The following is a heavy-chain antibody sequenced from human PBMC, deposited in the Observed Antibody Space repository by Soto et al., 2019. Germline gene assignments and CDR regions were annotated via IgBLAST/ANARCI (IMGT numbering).Heavy chain of an antibody. Sequence: SETLSLTCTVSGASITYGAYSWSWIRQTPGRGLEWIGYINHLETTFYNPSFESRLTLSIDRTKNQFSLNLKSMSAADRAVYFCARGGGFDSFDYWGQGILVTVSS. V-gene: IGHV4-30-2*01. J-gene: IGHJ4*02. CDR3: ARGGGFDSFDY. CDR1: GASITYGAYS. D-gene: IGHD3-10*01. CDR2: INHLETT.